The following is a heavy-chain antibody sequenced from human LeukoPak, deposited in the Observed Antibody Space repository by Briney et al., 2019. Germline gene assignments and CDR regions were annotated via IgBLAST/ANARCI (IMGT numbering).Heavy chain of an antibody. Sequence: SGGSLRLSCAASGFTFSSYAMSWVRQAPGKGLEWVSAISGSGGSTYYADSVKGRFTISRDNSKNTLYLQMNSLRAEDTAVYYCAKDFYYDFWSGYYGTNFDYWGQGTLVSVSS. J-gene: IGHJ4*02. CDR2: ISGSGGST. CDR1: GFTFSSYA. V-gene: IGHV3-23*01. CDR3: AKDFYYDFWSGYYGTNFDY. D-gene: IGHD3-3*01.